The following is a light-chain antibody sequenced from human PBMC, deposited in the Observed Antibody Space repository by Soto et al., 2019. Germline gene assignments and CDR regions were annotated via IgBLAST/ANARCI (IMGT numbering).Light chain of an antibody. CDR2: DVT. CDR1: SSVVGGYNF. V-gene: IGLV2-14*01. CDR3: CSYASSTSYV. J-gene: IGLJ1*01. Sequence: QSVLTQPASVSGSPGQSITISCTGTSSVVGGYNFVSWYQQYPGKAPKLMIHDVTSRPSGVSNRFPGSKSGTTASLTISGLQAEDEADYYCCSYASSTSYVFGTGTKVTVL.